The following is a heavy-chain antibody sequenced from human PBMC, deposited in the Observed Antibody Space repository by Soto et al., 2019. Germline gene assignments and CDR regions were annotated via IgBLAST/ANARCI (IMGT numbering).Heavy chain of an antibody. J-gene: IGHJ6*02. CDR3: AGGGVRGVVTRTRDYYGMDV. CDR2: IWYDGSNK. CDR1: GFTFSSYG. D-gene: IGHD3-10*01. Sequence: PGGSLRLSCAASGFTFSSYGMHWVRQAPGKGLEWVGVIWYDGSNKYYADSVKGRFTISRDNSKNTLYLQMNSLRAEDTAVYYCAGGGVRGVVTRTRDYYGMDVWGQGTTVTVSS. V-gene: IGHV3-33*01.